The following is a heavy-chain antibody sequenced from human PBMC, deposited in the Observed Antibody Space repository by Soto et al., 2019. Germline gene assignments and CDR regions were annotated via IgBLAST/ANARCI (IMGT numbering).Heavy chain of an antibody. CDR2: INTGGSPA. J-gene: IGHJ5*02. Sequence: PGGSLRLSCTVSGFAFRHNYLTWIRQAPGKGPEWLSYINTGGSPAYYADFVKGRFTISTDIAKKSLYLQMDSLRADDTGGYYCATGGIYYETWGQGTLVTVSS. CDR1: GFAFRHNY. V-gene: IGHV3-11*01. D-gene: IGHD1-26*01. CDR3: ATGGIYYET.